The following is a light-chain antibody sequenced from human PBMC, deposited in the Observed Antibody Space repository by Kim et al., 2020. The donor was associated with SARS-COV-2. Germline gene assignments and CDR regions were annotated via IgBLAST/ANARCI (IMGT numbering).Light chain of an antibody. J-gene: IGKJ1*01. CDR3: QQSYSTPPGWT. Sequence: DIQMTQSPSSLSASVGDRVTITCRASQSIASYLNWYQQKPGTAPNLLIYAATSLQSGVPPRLSGSGSGTDFTLTISSLQPEDFATYYCQQSYSTPPGWTFGQGTKVDIK. CDR2: AAT. V-gene: IGKV1-39*01. CDR1: QSIASY.